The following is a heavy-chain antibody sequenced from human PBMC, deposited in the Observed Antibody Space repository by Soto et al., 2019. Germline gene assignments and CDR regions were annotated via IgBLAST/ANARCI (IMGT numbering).Heavy chain of an antibody. CDR2: ISGMSTTI. CDR3: ARGELDRTIDY. D-gene: IGHD1-1*01. Sequence: GALRLSCAASGFTFSSRSMNWVRQAPGKGLEWVSYISGMSTTIYYADSVKGRFTISRDNARKSLSLQMNSLRDEDTAVYYCARGELDRTIDYWGQGTLVTVSS. J-gene: IGHJ4*02. CDR1: GFTFSSRS. V-gene: IGHV3-48*02.